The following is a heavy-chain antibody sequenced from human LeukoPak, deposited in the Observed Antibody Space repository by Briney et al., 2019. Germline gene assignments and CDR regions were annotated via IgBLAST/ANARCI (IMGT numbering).Heavy chain of an antibody. Sequence: SGPTLVNPTQTLTLTCTFSGFSLSTSGVGVGWIRQPPGKALEWPALIYWNDDKRYSPSLKSRLTITKDTSKNQVVLTMTNMDPVDTATYYCAHSPYSGSYWYAFDIWGQGTMVTVSS. CDR3: AHSPYSGSYWYAFDI. V-gene: IGHV2-5*01. CDR1: GFSLSTSGVG. CDR2: IYWNDDK. J-gene: IGHJ3*02. D-gene: IGHD1-26*01.